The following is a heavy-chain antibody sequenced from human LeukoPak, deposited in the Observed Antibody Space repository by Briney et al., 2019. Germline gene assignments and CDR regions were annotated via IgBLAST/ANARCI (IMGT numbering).Heavy chain of an antibody. V-gene: IGHV4-39*07. CDR3: ARGLPDRGATLNWFDP. D-gene: IGHD5-24*01. Sequence: PSETLSLTCTVSGGSISSSSYYWGWIRQPPGKGLEWIGSIYYSGSTYYNPSLKSRVTISVDTSKNQFSLKLSSVTAADTAVYYCARGLPDRGATLNWFDPWGQGTLVTVSS. J-gene: IGHJ5*02. CDR2: IYYSGST. CDR1: GGSISSSSYY.